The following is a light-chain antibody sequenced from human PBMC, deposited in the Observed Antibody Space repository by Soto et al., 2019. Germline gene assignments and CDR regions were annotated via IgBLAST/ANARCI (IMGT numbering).Light chain of an antibody. Sequence: QSVLTQPPSVSAAPGQTLTISCSGSSSNIGNNYVSWYQQLPGTAPKLLIYDNNKRPSGIPDRFSGSKSGTSATLGITGLQTGDEADYYCGTWDSSLSAVVFGGGTKLT. V-gene: IGLV1-51*01. CDR3: GTWDSSLSAVV. J-gene: IGLJ2*01. CDR2: DNN. CDR1: SSNIGNNY.